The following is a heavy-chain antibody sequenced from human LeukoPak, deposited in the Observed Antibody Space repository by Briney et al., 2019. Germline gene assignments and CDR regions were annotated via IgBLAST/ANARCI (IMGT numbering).Heavy chain of an antibody. D-gene: IGHD6-6*01. J-gene: IGHJ3*02. Sequence: SETLSLTCTVSGGSISSYYWSWIRQPPGKGLEWIGHIYYSGSTNYNPSLQSRVSISVNTSKNQYSLKLSSVTAADTAVYYCAREQLGAFDIWGQGTMVTVSS. CDR3: AREQLGAFDI. CDR1: GGSISSYY. V-gene: IGHV4-59*01. CDR2: IYYSGST.